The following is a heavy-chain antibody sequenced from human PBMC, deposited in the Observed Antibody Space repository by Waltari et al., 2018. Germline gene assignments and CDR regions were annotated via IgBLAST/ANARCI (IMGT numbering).Heavy chain of an antibody. D-gene: IGHD6-13*01. J-gene: IGHJ4*02. Sequence: HLVESGGVLGQPGGSLRLCCRASGFRLSRSWMTWVRQAPGKGLEWVANKKRDASEKSYVGSVEGRFTISRDNAENSLYLQMNSLRVEDTAVYYCARDLMRVAGTLWGQGTLVTVSS. CDR1: GFRLSRSW. CDR2: KKRDASEK. V-gene: IGHV3-7*04. CDR3: ARDLMRVAGTL.